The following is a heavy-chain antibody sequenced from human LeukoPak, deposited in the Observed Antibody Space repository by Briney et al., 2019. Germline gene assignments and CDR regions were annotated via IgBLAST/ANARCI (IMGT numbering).Heavy chain of an antibody. CDR1: GFTFSSYS. CDR2: ISSSSSYI. Sequence: GGSLRLSCAASGFTFSSYSMNWVRQAPGKGLGWVSSISSSSSYIYYADSVKGRFTISRDNAKNSLYLQMNSLRAEDTAVYYCARGSLITMVRGVMYYFDYWGQGTLVTVSS. D-gene: IGHD3-10*01. J-gene: IGHJ4*02. CDR3: ARGSLITMVRGVMYYFDY. V-gene: IGHV3-21*01.